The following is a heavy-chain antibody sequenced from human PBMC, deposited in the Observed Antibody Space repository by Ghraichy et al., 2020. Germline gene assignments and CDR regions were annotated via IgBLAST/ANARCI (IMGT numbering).Heavy chain of an antibody. Sequence: SLNISCTASGFTFDDNAMHWVRQSPGRGLEWVSGISWTGGIGYADSVKGRFTISRDNAKNSLYLQMNSLRTEDTALYYCIKGKTSAGRGWGWYLDLWGRGTLFTVAS. D-gene: IGHD3-16*01. V-gene: IGHV3-9*01. CDR2: ISWTGGI. CDR1: GFTFDDNA. J-gene: IGHJ2*01. CDR3: IKGKTSAGRGWGWYLDL.